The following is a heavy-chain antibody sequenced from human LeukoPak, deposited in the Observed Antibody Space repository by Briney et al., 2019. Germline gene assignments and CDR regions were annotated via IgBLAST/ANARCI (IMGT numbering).Heavy chain of an antibody. Sequence: GESLKISCAASGFTFDDYGMSWVRQAPGKGLEWVSGVNWNGGSTGYADSVKGRFTISRDNAKNSLYLQMNSLRAEDTALYYCAREAGGDYGDYYYYYYMDVWGKGTTVTVSS. CDR2: VNWNGGST. CDR1: GFTFDDYG. V-gene: IGHV3-20*04. CDR3: AREAGGDYGDYYYYYYMDV. J-gene: IGHJ6*03. D-gene: IGHD4/OR15-4a*01.